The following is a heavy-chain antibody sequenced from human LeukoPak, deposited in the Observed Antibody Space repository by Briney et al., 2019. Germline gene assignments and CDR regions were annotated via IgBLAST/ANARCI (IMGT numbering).Heavy chain of an antibody. CDR3: AVDPFWSGYAFDI. CDR2: IYYSGST. D-gene: IGHD3-3*01. J-gene: IGHJ3*02. Sequence: SETLSLTCTVSGGSISSSSYYWGWIRQPPGKGLEWIGSIYYSGSTYYNPSLKSRVTISVDASKNQFSLKLSSVTAADTAVYYCAVDPFWSGYAFDIWGQGTMVTVSS. V-gene: IGHV4-39*01. CDR1: GGSISSSSYY.